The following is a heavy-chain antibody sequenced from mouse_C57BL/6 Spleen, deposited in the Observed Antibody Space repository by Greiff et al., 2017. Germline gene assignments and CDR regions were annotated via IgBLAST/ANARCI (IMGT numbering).Heavy chain of an antibody. CDR2: IDPNSGGT. CDR1: GYTFTSYW. D-gene: IGHD1-1*01. Sequence: QVQLQQPGAELVKPGASVKLSCKASGYTFTSYWMHWVKQRPGRGLEWIGRIDPNSGGTKYNEKFKSKDTLTVDKPSSTAYMQLSSLTSEDSAVXYCARWAYYGSSYDYAMDYWGQGTSVTVSS. J-gene: IGHJ4*01. V-gene: IGHV1-72*01. CDR3: ARWAYYGSSYDYAMDY.